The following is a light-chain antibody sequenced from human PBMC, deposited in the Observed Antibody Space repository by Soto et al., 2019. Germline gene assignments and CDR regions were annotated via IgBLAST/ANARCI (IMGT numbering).Light chain of an antibody. J-gene: IGKJ4*01. Sequence: DIEMTQSPDSLAVSLGERATINCKSSQSFLYSSNNKNYLAWYRQNPGQPPKLLISWASTRESGVPDRFRGSGSGTDFTLTISSLQAEDVAVYYCQQYFSTPLSFGGGTKVDIK. CDR3: QQYFSTPLS. V-gene: IGKV4-1*01. CDR2: WAS. CDR1: QSFLYSSNNKNY.